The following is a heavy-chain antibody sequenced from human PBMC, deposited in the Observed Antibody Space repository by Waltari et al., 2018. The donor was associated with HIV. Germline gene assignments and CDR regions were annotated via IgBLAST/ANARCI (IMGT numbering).Heavy chain of an antibody. CDR2: INHSGST. J-gene: IGHJ4*02. V-gene: IGHV4-34*01. CDR3: ATGIAAFDY. D-gene: IGHD6-13*01. Sequence: QVQLQQWGAGLLKPSETLSLTCAVSGGSFSGYYWSWIRQPPGKGLEWIGEINHSGSTNYNPSLKSRVTISVDTSKNQFSLKLSSVTAADTAVYYCATGIAAFDYWGQGTLVTVSS. CDR1: GGSFSGYY.